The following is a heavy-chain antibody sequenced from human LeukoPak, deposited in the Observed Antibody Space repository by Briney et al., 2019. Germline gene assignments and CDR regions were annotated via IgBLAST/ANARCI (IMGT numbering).Heavy chain of an antibody. CDR2: IYPKSGGT. V-gene: IGHV1-2*02. CDR1: GYTFADYY. Sequence: GASVKVSCKASGYTFADYYIHWVRQGPGQGLGWMGWIYPKSGGTNSAQKFQGRVTMTRDTSISTAYMDLSRLKFDDTAVYYCARVSTSGYRDWLDPWGQGTLVTVSS. J-gene: IGHJ5*02. CDR3: ARVSTSGYRDWLDP. D-gene: IGHD3-9*01.